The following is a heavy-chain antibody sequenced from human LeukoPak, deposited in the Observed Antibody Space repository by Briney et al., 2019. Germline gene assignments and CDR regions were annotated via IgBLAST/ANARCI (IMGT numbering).Heavy chain of an antibody. Sequence: GASVKVSCRASGYTFTSYGISWVRQAPGQGLEWMGWISAYNGNTNYAQKLQGRVTMTTDTSTSTAYMELRSLRSDDTAVYYCARDQPAYGDPYYYYYGMDVWGQGTTVTVSS. CDR1: GYTFTSYG. CDR3: ARDQPAYGDPYYYYYGMDV. V-gene: IGHV1-18*01. J-gene: IGHJ6*02. D-gene: IGHD4-17*01. CDR2: ISAYNGNT.